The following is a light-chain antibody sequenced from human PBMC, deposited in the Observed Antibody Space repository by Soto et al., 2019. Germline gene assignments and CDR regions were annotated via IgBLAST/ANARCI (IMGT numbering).Light chain of an antibody. CDR1: SGSIASNY. V-gene: IGLV6-57*03. CDR3: QSYDSSTVV. J-gene: IGLJ2*01. Sequence: NFMQTQPHSVSEAPGKTVTISCTRSSGSIASNYVQWYQQRPGSAPTTVIYEDNQRPSGVPDRFSGSIDSSSNSASLTISGLKTEDEADYYCQSYDSSTVVFGGGTKLTVL. CDR2: EDN.